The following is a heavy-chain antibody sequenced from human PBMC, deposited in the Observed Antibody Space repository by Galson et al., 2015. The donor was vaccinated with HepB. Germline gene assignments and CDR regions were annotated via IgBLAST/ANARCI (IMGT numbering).Heavy chain of an antibody. Sequence: SLRLSCAASGFTFSSYAMHWVRQAPGKGLEYVSAISSNGGSTYYADSVKGRFTISRDNSKNTLYLQMSSLRAEDTAVYYCVKDWGSSWYYFDYWGQGTLVTVSS. D-gene: IGHD6-13*01. J-gene: IGHJ4*02. CDR1: GFTFSSYA. CDR2: ISSNGGST. V-gene: IGHV3-64D*06. CDR3: VKDWGSSWYYFDY.